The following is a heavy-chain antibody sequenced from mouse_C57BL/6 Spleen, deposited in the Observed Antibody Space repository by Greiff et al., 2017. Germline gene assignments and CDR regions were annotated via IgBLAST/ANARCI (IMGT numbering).Heavy chain of an antibody. D-gene: IGHD4-1*01. V-gene: IGHV1-26*01. Sequence: VQLQQSGPELVKPGASVKISCKASGYTFTDYYMTWVKQSHGKSLEWIGDINPNNGGTCYNQKFKGKATLTVDKSSSTAYMELRSLTSEDSAVYYCARSYWGYWYFDVWGTGTTVTVSS. CDR1: GYTFTDYY. CDR3: ARSYWGYWYFDV. J-gene: IGHJ1*03. CDR2: INPNNGGT.